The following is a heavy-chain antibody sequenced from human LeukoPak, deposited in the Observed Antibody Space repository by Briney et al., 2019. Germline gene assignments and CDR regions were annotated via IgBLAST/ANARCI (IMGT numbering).Heavy chain of an antibody. V-gene: IGHV4-30-4*01. CDR1: GGSISSGDYY. D-gene: IGHD5-12*01. J-gene: IGHJ4*02. CDR3: TRVGRLHSFDY. CDR2: IYYSGST. Sequence: SQTLSLTCTVSGGSISSGDYYWSWIRQPPGKGLEWIGYIYYSGSTYYNPSLKSRVTISVDTSKDQFSLKLSSVTAADTAVYYCTRVGRLHSFDYWGQGTLVTVSS.